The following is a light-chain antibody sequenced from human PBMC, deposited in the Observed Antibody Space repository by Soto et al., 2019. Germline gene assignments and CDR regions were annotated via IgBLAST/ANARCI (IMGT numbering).Light chain of an antibody. V-gene: IGKV1-27*01. CDR2: AAS. Sequence: DIQMTQSPSSLSASLGDRVTITCRASQGIKKYVAWYQQKPGKVPKLLIYAASSLQSGVPSRFSGSGSGTDFTLTISSLQPEDVATYYCQKYGTVPWAFGQGTKVDIK. CDR1: QGIKKY. J-gene: IGKJ1*01. CDR3: QKYGTVPWA.